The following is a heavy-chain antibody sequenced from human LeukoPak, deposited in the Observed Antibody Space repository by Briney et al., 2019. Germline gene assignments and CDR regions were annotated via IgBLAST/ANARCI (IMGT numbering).Heavy chain of an antibody. Sequence: GGSLRLSCAASGSTFSSYSMNWVRQAPGKGLEWVSYISSSGTTIYYADSVKGRFTISRDNAKNSLYLQMNSLRAEDTAVYYCARDEGYFQHWGQGTLVTVSS. J-gene: IGHJ1*01. CDR1: GSTFSSYS. V-gene: IGHV3-48*04. CDR2: ISSSGTTI. CDR3: ARDEGYFQH.